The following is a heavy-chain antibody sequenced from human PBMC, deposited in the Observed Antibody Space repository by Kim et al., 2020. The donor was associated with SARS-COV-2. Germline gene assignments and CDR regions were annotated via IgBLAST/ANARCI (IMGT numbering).Heavy chain of an antibody. V-gene: IGHV3-20*01. CDR3: VRHLHYDLLTGYSP. J-gene: IGHJ4*02. Sequence: GGSLRLSCVASGFTFEDYGMSWVRQAPGKGLEWVSGINWNGGSIDYADSVKGRFTISRDNTKSSLYLQMNSLRAEDTAFYHCVRHLHYDLLTGYSPWGQGTLVSVSS. D-gene: IGHD3-9*01. CDR2: INWNGGSI. CDR1: GFTFEDYG.